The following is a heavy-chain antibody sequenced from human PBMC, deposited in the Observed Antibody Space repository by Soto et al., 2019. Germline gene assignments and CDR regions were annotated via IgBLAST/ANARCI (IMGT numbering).Heavy chain of an antibody. D-gene: IGHD3-9*01. CDR2: IYPGDSDT. CDR1: GYSFTSYW. CDR3: ARRDYDILTGSPRFDP. J-gene: IGHJ5*02. V-gene: IGHV5-51*01. Sequence: GESLKISCKGSGYSFTSYWIGWVRQMPGKGLEWMGIIYPGDSDTRYSPSFQGQVTISADKSISTAYLQWSSLKASDTAMYYCARRDYDILTGSPRFDPWGQGTLVTVSS.